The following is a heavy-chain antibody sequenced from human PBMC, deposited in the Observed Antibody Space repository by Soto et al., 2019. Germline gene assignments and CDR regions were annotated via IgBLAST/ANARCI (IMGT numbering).Heavy chain of an antibody. D-gene: IGHD6-19*01. CDR2: LWYDGSNK. J-gene: IGHJ6*02. CDR3: ARDGQSLAPYALDV. CDR1: GFTFRSHA. Sequence: QVQVVESGGGVVQPGRSLRLSCTASGFTFRSHAMHWVRQAPGKGLEWVAQLWYDGSNKYYADSMKGRFTMSRDNSKNTLYVQMDSLRVEDTAVYYCARDGQSLAPYALDVWGQGTSVTVS. V-gene: IGHV3-33*01.